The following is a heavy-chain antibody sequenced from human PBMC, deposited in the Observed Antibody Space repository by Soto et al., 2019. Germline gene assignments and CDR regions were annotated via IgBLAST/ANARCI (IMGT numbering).Heavy chain of an antibody. J-gene: IGHJ6*03. CDR3: ARDIVVVPAAMSYYMDV. D-gene: IGHD2-2*01. Sequence: QVQLVESGGGLVKPGGSLRLSCADAGFTVSDYYISWIRQAPGKGLEWVSYISSSGSTIYYADSVKGRFTISRDNAKNSLYLQMNSLRAEDTAVYYCARDIVVVPAAMSYYMDVWGKGTTVTVSS. CDR1: GFTVSDYY. CDR2: ISSSGSTI. V-gene: IGHV3-11*01.